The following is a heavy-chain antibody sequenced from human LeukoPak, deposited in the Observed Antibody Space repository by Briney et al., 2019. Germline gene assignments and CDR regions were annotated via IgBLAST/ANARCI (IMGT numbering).Heavy chain of an antibody. Sequence: GGSLRLSCAASGITVGSNYMSWVRQTPGKGLDWVSIIYSGGSTYYADSVKGRFTISRDNSKNTLYLQMNSLRAEDTAVYYCARGTYYDSSGFTLFDLWGRGTLVTVSS. J-gene: IGHJ2*01. CDR3: ARGTYYDSSGFTLFDL. V-gene: IGHV3-66*01. CDR2: IYSGGST. D-gene: IGHD3-22*01. CDR1: GITVGSNY.